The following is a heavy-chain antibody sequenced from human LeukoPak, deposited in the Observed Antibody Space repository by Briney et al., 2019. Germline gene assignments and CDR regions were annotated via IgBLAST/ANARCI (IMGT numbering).Heavy chain of an antibody. J-gene: IGHJ6*03. V-gene: IGHV4-34*01. D-gene: IGHD3-10*01. CDR2: INHSGST. CDR3: ARGAMVRGIQYYMDV. CDR1: GGSFSGYY. Sequence: SETLSLTCAVYGGSFSGYYWSWIRQPPGKGLEWIGEINHSGSTNYNPSLKSRVTISVDTSKNQFSLKLSSVTAADTAVYYCARGAMVRGIQYYMDVWGKGTTVTISS.